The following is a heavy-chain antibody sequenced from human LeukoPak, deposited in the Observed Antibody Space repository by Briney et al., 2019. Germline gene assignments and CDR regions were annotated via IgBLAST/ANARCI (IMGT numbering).Heavy chain of an antibody. CDR2: IYHSGST. CDR1: GYSISSGYY. V-gene: IGHV4-38-2*02. CDR3: ATNSGGLTGGLFDY. Sequence: SETLSLTCTVSGYSISSGYYWGWTRQPPGKGLEWIGIIYHSGSTYYNPSLKSRVTISVDTSKNQFSLKLSSVTAADTAVYYCATNSGGLTGGLFDYWGQGTLVTVSS. J-gene: IGHJ4*02. D-gene: IGHD1-26*01.